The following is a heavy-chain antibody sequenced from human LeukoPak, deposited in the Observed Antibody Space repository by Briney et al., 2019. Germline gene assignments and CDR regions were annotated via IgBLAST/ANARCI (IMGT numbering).Heavy chain of an antibody. CDR3: ARVTYCSSTSCPLYYYYYYMDV. Sequence: GASVKVSCKASGYTFTGYYMHWVRQAPGQGLEWMGWINPNSGGTNYAQEFQGRVTMTRDTSISTAYMELSRLRSDDTAVYYCARVTYCSSTSCPLYYYYYYMDVWGKGTTVTVSS. CDR1: GYTFTGYY. D-gene: IGHD2-2*01. J-gene: IGHJ6*03. V-gene: IGHV1-2*02. CDR2: INPNSGGT.